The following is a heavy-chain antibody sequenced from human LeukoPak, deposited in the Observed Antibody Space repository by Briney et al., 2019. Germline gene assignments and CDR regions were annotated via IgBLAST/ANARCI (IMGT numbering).Heavy chain of an antibody. CDR1: GGTFSSYA. CDR3: ARGVVFWSGYVGGQYYYYGMDV. J-gene: IGHJ6*02. V-gene: IGHV1-69*13. CDR2: IIPIFGTA. D-gene: IGHD3-3*01. Sequence: ASVTVSCKASGGTFSSYAISWVRQAPGQGLEWMGGIIPIFGTANYAQKFQGRVTITADESTSTAYMELSSLRSEDTAVYYCARGVVFWSGYVGGQYYYYGMDVWGQGTTVTVSS.